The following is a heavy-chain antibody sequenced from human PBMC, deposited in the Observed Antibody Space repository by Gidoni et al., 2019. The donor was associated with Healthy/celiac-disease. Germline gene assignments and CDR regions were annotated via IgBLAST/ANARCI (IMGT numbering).Heavy chain of an antibody. Sequence: QVQLQQSGPGLVKPSQTLSLTCAIYGDSVSSNSAAWNWISQSTSRGRDWLGRTSYRSKWYNDYAVSVKSRITIHPDTSKNQFSLQLNSVTPDATAVYYCARDVSSGRDAFDILGQGTMVTVSS. CDR1: GDSVSSNSAA. J-gene: IGHJ3*02. CDR2: TSYRSKWYN. D-gene: IGHD6-19*01. CDR3: ARDVSSGRDAFDI. V-gene: IGHV6-1*01.